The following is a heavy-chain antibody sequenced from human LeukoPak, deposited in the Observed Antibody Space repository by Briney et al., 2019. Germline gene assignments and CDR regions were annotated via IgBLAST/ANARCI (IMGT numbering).Heavy chain of an antibody. J-gene: IGHJ3*02. CDR1: GGTFSSYA. Sequence: ASVKVSCKASGGTFSSYAISWVRQAPGQGLEWMGRIIPILGIANYAQKFQGRVTITADKSTSTAYMELSSLRSEDTAVYYCARSRPGRYYYDRSGYYYDDAFDIWGQGTMVTVSS. D-gene: IGHD3-22*01. CDR3: ARSRPGRYYYDRSGYYYDDAFDI. CDR2: IIPILGIA. V-gene: IGHV1-69*04.